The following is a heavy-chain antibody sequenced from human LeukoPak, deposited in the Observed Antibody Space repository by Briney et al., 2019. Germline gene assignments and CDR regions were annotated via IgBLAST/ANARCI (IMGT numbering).Heavy chain of an antibody. J-gene: IGHJ4*02. CDR3: AKGSDYDSSGYSPYFDY. D-gene: IGHD3-22*01. CDR1: GFTFSSDA. V-gene: IGHV3-23*01. Sequence: GGSLRLSCAASGFTFSSDAMSWVRQAPRKGLQWVSALSGSGGSTYYADSVKGRFTISRDNSKNTLYLQMNSLRAEDTAVYYCAKGSDYDSSGYSPYFDYWGQGTLVTVSS. CDR2: LSGSGGST.